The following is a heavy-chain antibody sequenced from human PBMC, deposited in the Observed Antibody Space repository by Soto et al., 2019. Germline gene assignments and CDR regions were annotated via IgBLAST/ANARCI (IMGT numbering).Heavy chain of an antibody. CDR2: IYYSGST. CDR3: ARLSSIWYYYYYGMDV. V-gene: IGHV4-39*01. CDR1: GGSISSSSYY. Sequence: PSETLSLTCTVSGGSISSSSYYWGWIRQPPGKGLEWIGSIYYSGSTYYNPSLKSRVTISVDTSKNQFSLKLSSVTAADTAVYYCARLSSIWYYYYYGMDVWGQGTTVTVS. J-gene: IGHJ6*02. D-gene: IGHD6-13*01.